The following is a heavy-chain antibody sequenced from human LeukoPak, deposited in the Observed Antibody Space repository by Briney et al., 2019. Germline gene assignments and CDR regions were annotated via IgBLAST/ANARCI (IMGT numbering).Heavy chain of an antibody. CDR1: GFPFSSYA. V-gene: IGHV3-64*01. Sequence: GGSLVLSGAASGFPFSSYAMHWVRRAPGKGLEYVSAISSNGGSTYYANSVKGRFTISRDNSKNTLYLQMGSLRAEDMAVYYCARDPIAAAGRRGYYMDVWGKGTTVTVSS. CDR3: ARDPIAAAGRRGYYMDV. J-gene: IGHJ6*03. CDR2: ISSNGGST. D-gene: IGHD6-13*01.